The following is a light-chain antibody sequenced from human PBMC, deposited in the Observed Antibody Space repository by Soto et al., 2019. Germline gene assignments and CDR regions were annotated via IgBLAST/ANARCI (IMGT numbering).Light chain of an antibody. CDR3: QQYGDSPLN. Sequence: ELVLTQSPGTLSLSPWERATLSCRASQSVSSATYLAWYQQKPGQAPRLLIYGASSRAAGIPDRFGGSGFGTAFPLTVRRLEPEDVAEYYCQQYGDSPLNFEGVTKME. CDR1: QSVSSATY. J-gene: IGKJ4*01. V-gene: IGKV3-20*01. CDR2: GAS.